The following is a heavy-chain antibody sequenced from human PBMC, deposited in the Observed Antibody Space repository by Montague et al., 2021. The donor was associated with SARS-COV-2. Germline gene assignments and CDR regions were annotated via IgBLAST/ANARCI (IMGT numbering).Heavy chain of an antibody. CDR1: GFSFSSHT. Sequence: SLRLTCAASGFSFSSHTMHWVRQAPGRGLEWLSPITSSSSYTYYADSVKGRFTISRDNDKNSLYLQMNGLSPEDTAVYYCAKAVHNSILTVYFGDWGQGTLVTVSS. CDR3: AKAVHNSILTVYFGD. J-gene: IGHJ4*02. CDR2: ITSSSSYT. D-gene: IGHD3-9*01. V-gene: IGHV3-21*04.